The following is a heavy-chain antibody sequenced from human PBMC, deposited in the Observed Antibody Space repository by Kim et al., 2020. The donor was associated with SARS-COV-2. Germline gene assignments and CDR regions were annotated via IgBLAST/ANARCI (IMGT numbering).Heavy chain of an antibody. CDR2: IKSKTDGGTT. D-gene: IGHD6-19*01. V-gene: IGHV3-15*01. CDR1: GFTFSNAW. J-gene: IGHJ4*02. Sequence: GGSLRLSCAASGFTFSNAWMSWVRQAPGKGLEWVGRIKSKTDGGTTDYAAPVKGRFTISRDDSKNTLYLQMNSLKTEDTAVYYCTTDAVRGAGYSSGWYRPDYWGQGTLVTVSS. CDR3: TTDAVRGAGYSSGWYRPDY.